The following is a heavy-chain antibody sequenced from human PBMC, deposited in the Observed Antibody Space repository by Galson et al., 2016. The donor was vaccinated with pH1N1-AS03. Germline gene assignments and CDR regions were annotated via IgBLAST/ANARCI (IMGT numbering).Heavy chain of an antibody. CDR2: IAAVGTT. V-gene: IGHV3-13*01. CDR1: GFTVSTYD. CDR3: AVWGYISNTHGLDV. J-gene: IGHJ6*04. Sequence: SLRLSCAASGFTVSTYDMRWVRQSAGGGLEWVSLIAAVGTTEYAGSVKGRFTIFRDNVKNSLYLQMNNLRAEDTALYYCAVWGYISNTHGLDVWGKGTTVTVSS. D-gene: IGHD5-18*01.